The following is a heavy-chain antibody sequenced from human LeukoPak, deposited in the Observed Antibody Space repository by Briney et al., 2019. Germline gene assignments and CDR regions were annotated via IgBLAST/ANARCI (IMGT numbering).Heavy chain of an antibody. V-gene: IGHV1-69*01. Sequence: SVKVSCKASGGTFSSYAISWVRQAPGQGLEWMGGIIPIFGTANYAQKFQGRVTITADESTSTAYMELSSLRSEDTAVYYCARERVSSSWYRPKIFDYWGQGTLVTVSS. D-gene: IGHD6-13*01. CDR2: IIPIFGTA. J-gene: IGHJ4*02. CDR3: ARERVSSSWYRPKIFDY. CDR1: GGTFSSYA.